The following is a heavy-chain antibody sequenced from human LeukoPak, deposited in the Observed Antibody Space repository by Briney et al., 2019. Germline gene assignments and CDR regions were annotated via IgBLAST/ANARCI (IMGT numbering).Heavy chain of an antibody. CDR2: IYYSGST. D-gene: IGHD5-24*01. CDR1: GGSISSFN. J-gene: IGHJ4*02. CDR3: ASGGRDGYTLYPLDY. V-gene: IGHV4-59*08. Sequence: KPSETLSLTCAVSGGSISSFNWSWIRQPPGKGLEWIGYIYYSGSTNYNPSLKSRVTISVDTSKNQLSLKLRSVTAADTAVYYCASGGRDGYTLYPLDYWGQRALVTVSS.